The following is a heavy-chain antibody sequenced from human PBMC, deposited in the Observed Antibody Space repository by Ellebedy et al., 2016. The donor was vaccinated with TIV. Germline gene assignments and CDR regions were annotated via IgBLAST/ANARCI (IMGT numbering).Heavy chain of an antibody. D-gene: IGHD6-19*01. V-gene: IGHV3-30*18. J-gene: IGHJ4*02. CDR3: AKERSASAAVALDY. CDR1: GFTFINYG. Sequence: GESLKISCAASGFTFINYGMHWLRQAPGKGLEWVAVISHDGIVDHYGDSVKGRFTISRDNSKNTLSLHMNSLRGDDTAVYYCAKERSASAAVALDYWGQGTLVTVSS. CDR2: ISHDGIVD.